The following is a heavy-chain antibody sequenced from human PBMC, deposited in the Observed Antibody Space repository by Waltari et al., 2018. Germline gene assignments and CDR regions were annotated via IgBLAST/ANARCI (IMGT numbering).Heavy chain of an antibody. CDR2: IIPSLGIA. CDR3: ARIVGGYDSGAFDI. CDR1: GGTFSSYA. D-gene: IGHD5-12*01. J-gene: IGHJ3*02. V-gene: IGHV1-69*04. Sequence: QVQLVQSGAEVKKPGSSVKVSCKASGGTFSSYAISWVRQAPGQGLEWMGGIIPSLGIASYAQKFQGRVTITADESTSTAYMELSSLRSEDTAVYYCARIVGGYDSGAFDIWGQGTMVTVSS.